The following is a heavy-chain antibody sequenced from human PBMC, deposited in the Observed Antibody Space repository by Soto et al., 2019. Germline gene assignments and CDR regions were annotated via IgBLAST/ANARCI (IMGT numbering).Heavy chain of an antibody. CDR3: ARRTVVVPAALNYYYYGMDV. J-gene: IGHJ6*02. D-gene: IGHD2-2*01. V-gene: IGHV5-10-1*01. Sequence: PGESLKISCKGSGYSFTSYWISWVRQMPGKGLEWMGRIDPSDSYTNYSPSFQCHVTISADKSISTSYLQWSSLKASDTAMYYWARRTVVVPAALNYYYYGMDVWGQGTTVTVSS. CDR1: GYSFTSYW. CDR2: IDPSDSYT.